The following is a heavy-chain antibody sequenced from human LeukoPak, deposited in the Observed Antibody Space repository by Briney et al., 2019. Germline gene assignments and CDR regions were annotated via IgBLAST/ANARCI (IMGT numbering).Heavy chain of an antibody. D-gene: IGHD3-22*01. CDR2: IYPGDSDT. J-gene: IGHJ3*02. CDR3: ARYRYYYDSSGYYPGDAFDI. Sequence: GESLKISCKGSGYSFTSYWIGWVRQMPGKGLEWMGIIYPGDSDTRYSPSFQGQVTISADKSISTAYLQWSSLKASDTAMYYCARYRYYYDSSGYYPGDAFDIWGQGTMVTVSS. CDR1: GYSFTSYW. V-gene: IGHV5-51*01.